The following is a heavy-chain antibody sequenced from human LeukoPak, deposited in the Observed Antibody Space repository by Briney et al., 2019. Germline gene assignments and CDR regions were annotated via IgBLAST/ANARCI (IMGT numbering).Heavy chain of an antibody. J-gene: IGHJ4*02. CDR1: GFTFDDYA. Sequence: GGSLRLSCAASGFTFDDYAMHWVRQAPGKGLEWVSLISWDGGSTYYADSVKGRFTISRDNSKNSLYLQMKSLKAEDTALYFCSKGDDRYGFDYWGQGTLVTVSS. CDR2: ISWDGGST. V-gene: IGHV3-43D*03. CDR3: SKGDDRYGFDY. D-gene: IGHD5-18*01.